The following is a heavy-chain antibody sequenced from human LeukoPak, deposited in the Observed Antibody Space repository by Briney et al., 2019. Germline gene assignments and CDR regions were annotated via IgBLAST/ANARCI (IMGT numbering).Heavy chain of an antibody. CDR1: GFTFSSYE. J-gene: IGHJ4*02. CDR2: INWNGGST. D-gene: IGHD6-19*01. V-gene: IGHV3-20*04. CDR3: ARGEAVAGTDH. Sequence: PGGSLRLSCAASGFTFSSYEMNWVRQAPGKGLEWVSGINWNGGSTDSTDSVKGRFTISRDSAKNSLYLQMTSLRAGDTAFYYCARGEAVAGTDHWGQGVLVTVSS.